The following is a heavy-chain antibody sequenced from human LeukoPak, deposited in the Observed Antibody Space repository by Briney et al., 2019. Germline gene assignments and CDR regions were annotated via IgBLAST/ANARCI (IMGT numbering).Heavy chain of an antibody. J-gene: IGHJ4*02. CDR1: GFIFSSYG. CDR3: ARAQPPLYGDYVG. Sequence: PGRSLRLSCEASGFIFSSYGMHWVRQAPGKGLEWVAAIWYDGSNKYYADSVKGRFTISRDNAKNTLYLQMNSLRAEDTAVYYCARAQPPLYGDYVGWGQGTLVTVSS. D-gene: IGHD4-17*01. V-gene: IGHV3-33*01. CDR2: IWYDGSNK.